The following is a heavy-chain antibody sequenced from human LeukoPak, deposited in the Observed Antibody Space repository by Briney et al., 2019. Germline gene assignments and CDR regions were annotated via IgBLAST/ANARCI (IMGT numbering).Heavy chain of an antibody. V-gene: IGHV3-74*01. CDR1: GFTFSSYW. D-gene: IGHD2-15*01. J-gene: IGHJ6*02. CDR2: IDRDGSRI. CDR3: AKDTATYCSGGSCYSFGLPGPREGMDV. Sequence: PGGSLRLSCAVSGFTFSSYWMHWVRQAPGKGLVWVSRIDRDGSRINYADSVKGRFTISRDNGKNTLFLQMNSLRAEDAAVYYCAKDTATYCSGGSCYSFGLPGPREGMDVWGQGTTVTVSS.